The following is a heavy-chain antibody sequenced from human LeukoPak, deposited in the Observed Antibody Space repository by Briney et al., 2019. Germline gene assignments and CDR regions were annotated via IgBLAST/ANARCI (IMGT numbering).Heavy chain of an antibody. V-gene: IGHV4-59*01. D-gene: IGHD6-13*01. Sequence: PSETLSLTCTVSGASISGDFWRWICQPPGKGLERIGCIYYSGSTKYNPSLKSRVTISVDTSKNQFSPKLSSVTAADTAEYCCAGSIAAVGHRHYGMDVWGQGTTVTVSS. CDR3: AGSIAAVGHRHYGMDV. J-gene: IGHJ6*02. CDR1: GASISGDF. CDR2: IYYSGST.